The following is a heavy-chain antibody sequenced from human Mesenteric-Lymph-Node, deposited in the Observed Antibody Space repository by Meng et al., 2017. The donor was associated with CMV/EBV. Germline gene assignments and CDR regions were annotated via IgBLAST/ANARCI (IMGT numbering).Heavy chain of an antibody. CDR2: IRQAGST. D-gene: IGHD3-10*01. CDR1: GGSLSGNY. V-gene: IGHV4-34*01. CDR3: ARGHASGTYSDYFDF. Sequence: SGGSLSGNYLNWLRQSPWQGLEWIADIRQAGSTKYSPSLKSRAALSVDTSKNEFSLKMTSLTAADSGIYYCARGHASGTYSDYFDFWGQGLLVTVSS. J-gene: IGHJ4*02.